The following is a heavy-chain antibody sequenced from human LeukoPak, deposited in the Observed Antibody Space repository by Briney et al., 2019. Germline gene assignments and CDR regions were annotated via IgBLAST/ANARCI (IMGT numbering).Heavy chain of an antibody. V-gene: IGHV4-31*03. CDR3: AGSVTSRVVLDY. CDR1: GGSISSGGYY. CDR2: IYYSGST. Sequence: SQTVSLTCTVSGGSISSGGYYWSWIRQHPGKGLEWIGYIYYSGSTYYNPSLKSRVAISVDTSKNQFSLKLSSVTAADTAIYYCAGSVTSRVVLDYWGQGTLVTVSS. J-gene: IGHJ4*02. D-gene: IGHD3-10*01.